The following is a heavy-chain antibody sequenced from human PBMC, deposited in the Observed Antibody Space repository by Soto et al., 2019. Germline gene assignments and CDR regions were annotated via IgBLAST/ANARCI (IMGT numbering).Heavy chain of an antibody. J-gene: IGHJ4*02. Sequence: ASVKVSCKASGYTFTSYAMQWVRQAPGQRLEWMGWINAGNGNTKYSQKFQGRVTITRDTSASTAYMELSSLRSEDTAVYYCARSSSSGRLPFDYWGQGTLVTVSS. CDR3: ARSSSSGRLPFDY. D-gene: IGHD6-19*01. CDR2: INAGNGNT. CDR1: GYTFTSYA. V-gene: IGHV1-3*01.